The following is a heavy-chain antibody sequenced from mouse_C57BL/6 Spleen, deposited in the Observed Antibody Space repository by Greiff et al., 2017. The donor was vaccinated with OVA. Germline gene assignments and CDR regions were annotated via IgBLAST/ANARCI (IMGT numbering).Heavy chain of an antibody. J-gene: IGHJ3*01. Sequence: EVMLVESGGDLVKPGGSLKLSCAASGFTFSSYGMSWVRQTPDKRLEWVATISSGGSYTYYPESVKGRFTISRNNAKKTLYLQMSSLKSEDRAMCYCARHADGYYFAYWGQGTLGTVSA. CDR3: ARHADGYYFAY. V-gene: IGHV5-6*01. CDR1: GFTFSSYG. CDR2: ISSGGSYT. D-gene: IGHD2-3*01.